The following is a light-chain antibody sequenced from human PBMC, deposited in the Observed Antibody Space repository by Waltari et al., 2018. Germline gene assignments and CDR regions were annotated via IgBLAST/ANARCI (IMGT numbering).Light chain of an antibody. V-gene: IGKV4-1*01. Sequence: DIVMTQSPDSLPVSLGEPATIASNSSQNVFYRSDNKNYLAWYQHKPGQPPKLLFYWASTRESGVPDRFSASGSGTDFTLTINNLQAEDVAVYYCQQYYRSRTFGQGTKVEIK. CDR2: WAS. CDR1: QNVFYRSDNKNY. CDR3: QQYYRSRT. J-gene: IGKJ1*01.